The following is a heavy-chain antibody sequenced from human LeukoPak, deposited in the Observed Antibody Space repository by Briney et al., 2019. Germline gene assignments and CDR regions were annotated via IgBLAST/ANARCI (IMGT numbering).Heavy chain of an antibody. D-gene: IGHD6-6*01. CDR2: FDPEDGET. CDR1: GYTLTELS. J-gene: IGHJ5*02. Sequence: ASVKVSCKVSGYTLTELSMHWVRQAPGKGLEWMGGFDPEDGETIYAQKFQGRVTMTEDTSTDTAYMELSSLRSEDTAVYYCATEEMRGVEYSSSKRNWFDPWGQGTLVTVSS. CDR3: ATEEMRGVEYSSSKRNWFDP. V-gene: IGHV1-24*01.